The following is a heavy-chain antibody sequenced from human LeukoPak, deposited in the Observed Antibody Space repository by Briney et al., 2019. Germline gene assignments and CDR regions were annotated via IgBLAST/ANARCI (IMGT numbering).Heavy chain of an antibody. CDR3: ARPNYDFWSGYPNWFDP. J-gene: IGHJ5*02. D-gene: IGHD3-3*01. CDR2: INPNSGGT. V-gene: IGHV1-2*02. CDR1: GYTFTGYY. Sequence: ASVKVSCKASGYTFTGYYMHWVRQAPGQGLEWMGWINPNSGGTNYAQEFQGRVTMTRDTSISTAYMELSRLRSDDTAVYYCARPNYDFWSGYPNWFDPWGQGTLVTVSS.